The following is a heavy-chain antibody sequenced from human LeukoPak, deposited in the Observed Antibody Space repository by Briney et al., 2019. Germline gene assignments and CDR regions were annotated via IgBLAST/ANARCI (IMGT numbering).Heavy chain of an antibody. CDR3: ARSPLGSPIDY. CDR2: IYYSGST. J-gene: IGHJ4*02. Sequence: SETLSLTCTVSGGSISSGDYYWSWIRQPPGKGLEWIGYIYYSGSTHYNPSLKSRVTISVDTSKNQFSLKLSSVTAADTAVYYCARSPLGSPIDYWGQGTLVTVSS. CDR1: GGSISSGDYY. V-gene: IGHV4-30-4*08. D-gene: IGHD1-26*01.